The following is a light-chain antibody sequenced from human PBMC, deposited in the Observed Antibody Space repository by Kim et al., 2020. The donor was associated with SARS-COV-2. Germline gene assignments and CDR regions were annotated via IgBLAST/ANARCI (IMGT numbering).Light chain of an antibody. CDR2: KAS. V-gene: IGKV1-5*03. Sequence: SASVGDRVTITCRARQSVSSWLAWYQQKPGKAPKLLIYKASSLESGVPSRFSGSGSGTEFTLTISSLQPDDFATYYCQQYSNSWTFGQGTKVDIK. CDR1: QSVSSW. J-gene: IGKJ1*01. CDR3: QQYSNSWT.